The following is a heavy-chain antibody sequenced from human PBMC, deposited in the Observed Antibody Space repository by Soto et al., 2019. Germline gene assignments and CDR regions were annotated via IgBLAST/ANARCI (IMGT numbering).Heavy chain of an antibody. Sequence: SVKVCWAAPWVGSACTSVQWVCHARGQRLGRIGSIVVRSANTNYAQNFQERVTITRDMSTSTAYMEPSSLRSEDTAVYYSAAEWGLWRYYFAYSGQGTLVTVPS. V-gene: IGHV1-58*01. CDR1: WVGSACTS. CDR3: AAEWGLWRYYFAY. D-gene: IGHD5-18*01. CDR2: IVVRSANT. J-gene: IGHJ4*02.